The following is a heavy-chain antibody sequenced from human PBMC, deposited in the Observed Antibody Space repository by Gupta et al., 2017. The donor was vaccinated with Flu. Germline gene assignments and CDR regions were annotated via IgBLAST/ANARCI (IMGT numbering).Heavy chain of an antibody. CDR3: ARNSAKVPLTIRLDG. CDR1: GVSLTTYS. D-gene: IGHD2-21*01. Sequence: GVSLTTYSISWVGQAPGQGLEWMGWLNSQTGNPTYAQGFRGRIVLSLDTSVNTAYLQINGLKAEDTAVYYCARNSAKVPLTIRLDGWGKGTTVTVSS. J-gene: IGHJ6*04. V-gene: IGHV7-4-1*02. CDR2: LNSQTGNP.